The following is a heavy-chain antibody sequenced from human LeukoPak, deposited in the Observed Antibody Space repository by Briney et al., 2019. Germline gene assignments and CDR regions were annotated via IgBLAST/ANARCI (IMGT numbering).Heavy chain of an antibody. CDR1: GFTFTSYD. CDR3: AKRDSSGSYYFDY. Sequence: GGTLRLSCAASGFTFTSYDMTWVRQAPGKGLEWVSTINSYGAYTYYADSVRGRFTIPRDNSKNTLYLQMNSLRAEDTAVFYCAKRDSSGSYYFDYWGQGTLVTVSS. V-gene: IGHV3-23*01. J-gene: IGHJ4*02. CDR2: INSYGAYT. D-gene: IGHD3-22*01.